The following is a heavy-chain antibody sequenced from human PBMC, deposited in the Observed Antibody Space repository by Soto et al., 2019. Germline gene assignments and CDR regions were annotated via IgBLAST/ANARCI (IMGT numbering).Heavy chain of an antibody. V-gene: IGHV1-18*01. CDR1: GYMFSNYA. CDR3: ARDLSSGWFDY. J-gene: IGHJ4*02. D-gene: IGHD6-19*01. Sequence: QVQLVQSGGEVKRPGASVKVSCKASGYMFSNYAISWVRQTPGQGLEWMGWINVYNGNTKYAQKFQXXVTMATDTSTNTAYLDLRSLRSDDTAVYFCARDLSSGWFDYWGQGTLVIVSS. CDR2: INVYNGNT.